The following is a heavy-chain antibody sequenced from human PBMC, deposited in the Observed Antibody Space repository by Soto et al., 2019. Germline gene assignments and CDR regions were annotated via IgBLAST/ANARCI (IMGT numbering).Heavy chain of an antibody. Sequence: GGSLRLSCAAPGFTFSSYSMNWVRQAPGKGLEWVSYISSSSSTIYYADSVKGRFTISRDNAKNSLYLQMNSLRDEDTAVYYCARPEYSSSSYGMDVWGQGTTVTVSS. CDR2: ISSSSSTI. V-gene: IGHV3-48*02. D-gene: IGHD6-6*01. CDR1: GFTFSSYS. CDR3: ARPEYSSSSYGMDV. J-gene: IGHJ6*02.